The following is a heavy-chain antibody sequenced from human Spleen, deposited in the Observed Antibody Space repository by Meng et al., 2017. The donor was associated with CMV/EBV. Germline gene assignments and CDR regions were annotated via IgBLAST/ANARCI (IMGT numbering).Heavy chain of an antibody. CDR2: IYYSGST. J-gene: IGHJ4*02. Sequence: SETLSLTCTVSGGSVSSGSYYWSWIRQPPGKGLEWIGYIYYSGSTNYNPSLKSRVNISVDTSKNQFSLKLSSVTAADTAVYYCARVKGTTGPAYYFDFWGQGMLVTVSS. V-gene: IGHV4-61*01. CDR1: GGSVSSGSYY. CDR3: ARVKGTTGPAYYFDF. D-gene: IGHD2-8*02.